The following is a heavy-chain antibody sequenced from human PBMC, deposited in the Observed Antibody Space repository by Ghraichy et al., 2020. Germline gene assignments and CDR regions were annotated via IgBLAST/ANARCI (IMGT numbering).Heavy chain of an antibody. CDR3: ARDFKSEYSYGPPLEGMDV. CDR2: IYYSGST. D-gene: IGHD5-18*01. Sequence: SCTVSGGSISSYYWSWIRQPPGKGLEWIGYIYYSGSTNYNPSLKSRVTISVDTSKNQFSLKLSSVTAADTAVYYCARDFKSEYSYGPPLEGMDVWGQGTTVTVSS. J-gene: IGHJ6*02. CDR1: GGSISSYY. V-gene: IGHV4-59*01.